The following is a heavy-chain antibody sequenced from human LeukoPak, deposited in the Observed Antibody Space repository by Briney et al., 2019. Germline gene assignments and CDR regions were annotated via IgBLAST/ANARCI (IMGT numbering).Heavy chain of an antibody. J-gene: IGHJ5*02. D-gene: IGHD3-10*01. V-gene: IGHV4-38-2*02. CDR1: GYSISSGYY. CDR3: ARDRGVTMVRGAHRWWFDP. CDR2: IYHSGST. Sequence: KPLETLSLTCAVSGYSISSGYYWGWIRQPPGKGLEWIGSIYHSGSTYYNPSLKSRVTISVDTSKNQFSLRLSSVTAADTAMYYCARDRGVTMVRGAHRWWFDPWGQGTLVTVSS.